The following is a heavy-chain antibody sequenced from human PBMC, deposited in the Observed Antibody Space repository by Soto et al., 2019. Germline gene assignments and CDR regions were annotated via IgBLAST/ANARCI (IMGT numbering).Heavy chain of an antibody. Sequence: ASVKVSCKSSGYTFISYFIHCVRQAPGQGLEWMGIINPGGGSSSYAQKFQGRVTMTRDTSTSTVYMELSSLRSEDTAMYYCARTDSGSFYYWGQGTQVTVSS. CDR3: ARTDSGSFYY. J-gene: IGHJ4*02. D-gene: IGHD1-26*01. CDR1: GYTFISYF. CDR2: INPGGGSS. V-gene: IGHV1-46*01.